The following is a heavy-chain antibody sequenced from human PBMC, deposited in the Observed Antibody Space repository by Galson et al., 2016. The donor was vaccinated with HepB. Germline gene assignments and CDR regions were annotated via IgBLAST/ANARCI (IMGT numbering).Heavy chain of an antibody. CDR2: IYDDGRT. CDR3: AKQQRRWYFDL. V-gene: IGHV3-53*01. J-gene: IGHJ2*01. CDR1: GFTVSSNY. D-gene: IGHD6-25*01. Sequence: SLRLSCAASGFTVSSNYMSWVRQAPGKGLEWVSLIYDDGRTYYADSVKGRFTISRDNSKNTLDLQMYTLQAEDTARYYCAKQQRRWYFDLWGRGTLVTVSS.